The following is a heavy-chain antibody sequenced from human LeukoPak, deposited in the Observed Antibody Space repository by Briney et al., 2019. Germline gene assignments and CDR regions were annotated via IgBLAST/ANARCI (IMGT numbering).Heavy chain of an antibody. J-gene: IGHJ4*02. D-gene: IGHD2-2*01. CDR1: GYTFTTYD. V-gene: IGHV1-8*03. CDR2: LNPNNGNT. CDR3: AKGRGPAAVAPDY. Sequence: GASVKVSCKASGYTFTTYDINWVRQATGQGLEWMGWLNPNNGNTGYAQKFQGRVTITRNTSINTAYMELSSLRSEDTAVYYCAKGRGPAAVAPDYWGQGTLVTVSS.